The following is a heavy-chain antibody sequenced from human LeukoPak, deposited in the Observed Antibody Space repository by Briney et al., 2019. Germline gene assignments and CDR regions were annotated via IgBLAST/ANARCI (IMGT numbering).Heavy chain of an antibody. V-gene: IGHV4-4*07. CDR2: IYTSGST. CDR1: GGSISSYY. D-gene: IGHD2/OR15-2a*01. Sequence: SETLSLTCTVSGGSISSYYWSWIRRPAGKGLEWIGRIYTSGSTNYNPSLKSRVTMSVDTSKNQFSLKLSSVTAADTAVYYCARVGGTTKYPYYYYMDVWGKGTTVTVSS. CDR3: ARVGGTTKYPYYYYMDV. J-gene: IGHJ6*03.